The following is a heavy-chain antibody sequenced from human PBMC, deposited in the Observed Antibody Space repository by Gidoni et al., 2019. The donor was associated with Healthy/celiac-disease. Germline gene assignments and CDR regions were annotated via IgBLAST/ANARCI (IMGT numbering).Heavy chain of an antibody. Sequence: EVQLVESGGGLVQPGGSLRLSCAASAFTVSDNYMSWVRQAPGKGLEWVSLIYSGGSTYYADSVQGRFTISRDDSKNTLFLQMNSLRAEDTAVYYCARVYYNILTGLNPFFDFWGQGTLVTVSS. CDR2: IYSGGST. J-gene: IGHJ4*02. CDR3: ARVYYNILTGLNPFFDF. V-gene: IGHV3-66*01. CDR1: AFTVSDNY. D-gene: IGHD3-9*01.